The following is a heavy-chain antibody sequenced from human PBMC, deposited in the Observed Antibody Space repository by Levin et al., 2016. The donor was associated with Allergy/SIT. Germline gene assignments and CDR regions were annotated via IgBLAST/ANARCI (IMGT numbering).Heavy chain of an antibody. Sequence: GESLKISCAASGFTFSSYAMSWVRQAPGKGLEWVSAISGSGGSTYYADSVKGRFTISRDNSKNTLYLQMNSLRAEDTAVYYCAKVVTEDFYYYYGMDVWGQGTTVTVSS. D-gene: IGHD4-23*01. CDR2: ISGSGGST. J-gene: IGHJ6*02. V-gene: IGHV3-23*01. CDR1: GFTFSSYA. CDR3: AKVVTEDFYYYYGMDV.